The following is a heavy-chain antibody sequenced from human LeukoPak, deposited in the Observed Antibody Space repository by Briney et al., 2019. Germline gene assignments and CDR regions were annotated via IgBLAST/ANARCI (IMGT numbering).Heavy chain of an antibody. J-gene: IGHJ4*02. CDR3: AREEKNIVVLPTAIKKDY. Sequence: SETLSLTCTVSGDSISSSSYFWGWIRQPPGKGLEWIGSIYYSGSTYYNPSLKSRATMSVDTSKNQFSLKLTSVTAADTAVYYCAREEKNIVVLPTAIKKDYWGQGTLVSVSS. D-gene: IGHD2-2*01. CDR2: IYYSGST. CDR1: GDSISSSSYF. V-gene: IGHV4-39*02.